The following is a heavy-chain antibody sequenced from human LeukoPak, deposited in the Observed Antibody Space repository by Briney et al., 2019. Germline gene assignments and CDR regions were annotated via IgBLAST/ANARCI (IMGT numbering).Heavy chain of an antibody. CDR1: GFTFSSYG. CDR2: ISNDGRNK. V-gene: IGHV3-30*18. D-gene: IGHD3-16*01. J-gene: IGHJ5*02. Sequence: GGSLRLSCAASGFTFSSYGMHWVRQAPGKGLEWVAVISNDGRNKKYADSVKGRFTVSRDNSKNTLYLQMSSLRGEDTAVYYCAKDYLGSSQSFDPWGQGTLVTVSS. CDR3: AKDYLGSSQSFDP.